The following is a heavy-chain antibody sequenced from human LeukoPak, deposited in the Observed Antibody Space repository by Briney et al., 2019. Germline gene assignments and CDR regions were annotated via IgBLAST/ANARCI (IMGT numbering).Heavy chain of an antibody. CDR2: ISGSGGST. J-gene: IGHJ5*02. Sequence: GGSLRLSCAASGFTFSSYAMSWVCQAPGKGLEWVSAISGSGGSTYYADSVKGRFTISRDNSKNTLYLQMNSLRAEDTAVYYCAKDHAGGCSGGSCYDWFDPWGQGTLVTVSS. D-gene: IGHD2-15*01. CDR1: GFTFSSYA. V-gene: IGHV3-23*01. CDR3: AKDHAGGCSGGSCYDWFDP.